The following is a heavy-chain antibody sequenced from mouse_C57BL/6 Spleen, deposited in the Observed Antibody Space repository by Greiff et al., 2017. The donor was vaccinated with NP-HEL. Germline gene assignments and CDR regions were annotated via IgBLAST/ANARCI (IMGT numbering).Heavy chain of an antibody. CDR1: GYTFTSYW. Sequence: QVQLQQPGAELVKPGASVKMSCKASGYTFTSYWITWVKQRPGQGLEWIGDIYPGSGSTNYNEKFKSKATLTVDTSSSTAYMQLSSLTSEGSAVYYCARDDYDAPYWYFDVWGTGTTVTVSS. V-gene: IGHV1-55*01. CDR3: ARDDYDAPYWYFDV. J-gene: IGHJ1*03. D-gene: IGHD2-4*01. CDR2: IYPGSGST.